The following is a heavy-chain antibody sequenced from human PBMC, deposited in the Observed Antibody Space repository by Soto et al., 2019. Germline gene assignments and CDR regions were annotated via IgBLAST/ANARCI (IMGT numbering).Heavy chain of an antibody. D-gene: IGHD2-21*02. V-gene: IGHV4-30-4*08. CDR1: GGSISSDNYH. Sequence: SETLSLTCTVSGGSISSDNYHWTWIRQSPGKGLEWIGYIYYSGSIFYNPSFKSRVTISVDASKNQFPLQLSSVTAADTAVYFCAREDDGGDRDYYGLDVWGQGTTVTV. J-gene: IGHJ6*02. CDR3: AREDDGGDRDYYGLDV. CDR2: IYYSGSI.